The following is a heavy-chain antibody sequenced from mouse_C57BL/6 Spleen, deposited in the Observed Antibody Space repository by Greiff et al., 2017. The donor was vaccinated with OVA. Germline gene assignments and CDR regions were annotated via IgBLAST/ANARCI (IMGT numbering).Heavy chain of an antibody. CDR3: ASHYGSSWFAY. J-gene: IGHJ3*01. CDR2: ISYDGSN. Sequence: EVKLQESGPGLVKPSQSLSLTCSVTGYSITSGYYWNWIRQFPGNKLEWMGYISYDGSNNYNPSLKNRISITRDTSKNQFFLKLNSVTTEDTATYYCASHYGSSWFAYWGQGTLVTVSA. D-gene: IGHD1-1*01. V-gene: IGHV3-6*01. CDR1: GYSITSGYY.